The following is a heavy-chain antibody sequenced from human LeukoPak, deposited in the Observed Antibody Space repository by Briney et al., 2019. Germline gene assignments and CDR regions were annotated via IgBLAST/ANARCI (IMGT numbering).Heavy chain of an antibody. D-gene: IGHD5-24*01. Sequence: SETLSLTCTVSGGSISNYYWSWIRQPPGKALEYIGYIFSSGSSYYNPSLKSRVTMSVDTSKNQLSLKLSSVTAADTAVYYCARHDSSGYNFLDYWGQGTLVTV. CDR3: ARHDSSGYNFLDY. CDR2: IFSSGSS. V-gene: IGHV4-59*08. J-gene: IGHJ4*02. CDR1: GGSISNYY.